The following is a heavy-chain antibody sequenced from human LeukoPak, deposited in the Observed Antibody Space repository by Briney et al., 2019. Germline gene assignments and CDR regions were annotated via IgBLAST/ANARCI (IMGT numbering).Heavy chain of an antibody. D-gene: IGHD3-22*01. V-gene: IGHV3-74*01. J-gene: IGHJ4*02. CDR2: INSDGSST. CDR1: GFTFSSYW. CDR3: ARHYDSSGYYYLDY. Sequence: GGSLRLSCAASGFTFSSYWMHWVRQAPGKGLVWVSRINSDGSSTSYADSVKGRFTISRDNAKNTLYLQMNSLRAEDTAVYYCARHYDSSGYYYLDYWGQGTLVTVSS.